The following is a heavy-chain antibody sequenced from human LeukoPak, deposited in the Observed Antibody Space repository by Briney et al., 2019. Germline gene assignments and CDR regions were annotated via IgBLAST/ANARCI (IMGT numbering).Heavy chain of an antibody. CDR2: ISSSGSTI. V-gene: IGHV3-48*03. J-gene: IGHJ6*03. CDR1: GFTFSSYE. Sequence: PGGSLRLSCAASGFTFSSYEMNWVRQAPGKGLGWVSYISSSGSTIYYADSVKGRFTISRDNAKNSLYLQMNSLRAEDTAVYYCARETPKVPGYYYMDVWGKGTTVTVSS. CDR3: ARETPKVPGYYYMDV.